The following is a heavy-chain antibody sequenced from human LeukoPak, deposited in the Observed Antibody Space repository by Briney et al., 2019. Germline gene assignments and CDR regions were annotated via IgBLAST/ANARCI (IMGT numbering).Heavy chain of an antibody. CDR2: INPSSGGT. CDR3: ARTSGTATDYYYMDV. D-gene: IGHD5-18*01. V-gene: IGHV1-2*02. CDR1: GYTFTGYY. Sequence: ASVKVSCKASGYTFTGYYMHWVRQAPGQGLEWMGWINPSSGGTNYAQKFQGRVTMTRDTSISTAYMELSRLRSEDTAVYYCARTSGTATDYYYMDVWGKGTTVTVSS. J-gene: IGHJ6*03.